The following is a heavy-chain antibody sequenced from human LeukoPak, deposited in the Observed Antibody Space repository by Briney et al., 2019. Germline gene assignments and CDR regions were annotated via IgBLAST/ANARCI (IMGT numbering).Heavy chain of an antibody. CDR3: ARDLGDRSRAYFAFDF. J-gene: IGHJ4*02. Sequence: SQTLSLTCTVSGGSISSGSYYWSWIRQPAGKGLEWIGRIYTSGSTNYNPSLKSRVTISVDTSKNQFSLKLSSVTAADTAVYYCARDLGDRSRAYFAFDFWGQGTLVTVSS. CDR1: GGSISSGSYY. V-gene: IGHV4-61*02. CDR2: IYTSGST. D-gene: IGHD3-16*01.